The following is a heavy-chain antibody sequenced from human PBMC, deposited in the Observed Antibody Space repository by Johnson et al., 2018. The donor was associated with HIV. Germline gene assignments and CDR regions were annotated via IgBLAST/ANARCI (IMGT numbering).Heavy chain of an antibody. CDR2: IRYDGSNK. CDR1: GFTFSSYG. V-gene: IGHV3-30*02. Sequence: VQLVESGGGVVQPGGSLRLSCAASGFTFSSYGMHWVRQAPGKGLEWVAFIRYDGSNKYYADSVKGRFTISRDNSKNTLYLQMNSLRAEDTAVYYCAKDRIMVRGVLDIWGQGTMVTVSS. D-gene: IGHD3-10*01. J-gene: IGHJ3*02. CDR3: AKDRIMVRGVLDI.